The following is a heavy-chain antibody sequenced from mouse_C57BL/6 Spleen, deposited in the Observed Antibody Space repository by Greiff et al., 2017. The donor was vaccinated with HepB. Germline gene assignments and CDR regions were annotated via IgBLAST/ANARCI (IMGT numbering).Heavy chain of an antibody. J-gene: IGHJ2*01. CDR2: IYPGDGDT. CDR3: AREGYGSSYGDY. CDR1: GYAFSSYW. Sequence: VKLQQSGAELVKPGASVKISCKASGYAFSSYWMNWVKQRPGKGLEWIGQIYPGDGDTNYNGKFKGKATLTADKSSSTAYMQLSSLTSEDSAVYFCAREGYGSSYGDYWGQGTTLTVSS. V-gene: IGHV1-80*01. D-gene: IGHD1-1*01.